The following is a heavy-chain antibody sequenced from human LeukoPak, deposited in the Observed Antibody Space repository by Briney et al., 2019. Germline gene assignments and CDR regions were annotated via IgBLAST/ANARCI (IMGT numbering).Heavy chain of an antibody. V-gene: IGHV3-23*01. J-gene: IGHJ4*02. CDR1: GFTVSNYD. D-gene: IGHD2-2*01. CDR2: ISASGYNT. Sequence: PGGSLRLSCAASGFTVSNYDMNYVMSWVRQAPGKGLEWVSSISASGYNTDYADSLEGRFTISRDNAKNSLYLQMNSLRAEDTAVYYCARDRSAAVFDYWGQGTLVTVSS. CDR3: ARDRSAAVFDY.